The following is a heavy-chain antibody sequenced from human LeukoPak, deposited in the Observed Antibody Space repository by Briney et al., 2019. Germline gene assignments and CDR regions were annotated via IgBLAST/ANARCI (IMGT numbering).Heavy chain of an antibody. D-gene: IGHD2-2*01. CDR2: INPNSGGT. V-gene: IGHV1-2*02. J-gene: IGHJ3*02. CDR1: GYTFTGYY. Sequence: GASVKVSCKASGYTFTGYYMHWVRQAPGQGREWMGWINPNSGGTNYAQKFQGRVTMTRDTSISPAYMELSRLRSDDTAVYYCAREAVPAAIRAFDIWGQGTMVTVSS. CDR3: AREAVPAAIRAFDI.